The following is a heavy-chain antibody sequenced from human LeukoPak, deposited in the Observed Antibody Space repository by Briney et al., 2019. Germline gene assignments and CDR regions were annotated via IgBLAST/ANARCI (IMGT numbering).Heavy chain of an antibody. Sequence: TSETLSLTCTVSGGSISNYYWSWIRQPAGKGLEWLGGINTSGSTNYNPSLKRRVTMSADTSKNQSSLQLSSVTATDTAVYYGARGRAVAEYWGQGILVTVSS. CDR1: GGSISNYY. CDR2: INTSGST. D-gene: IGHD6-19*01. CDR3: ARGRAVAEY. J-gene: IGHJ4*02. V-gene: IGHV4-4*07.